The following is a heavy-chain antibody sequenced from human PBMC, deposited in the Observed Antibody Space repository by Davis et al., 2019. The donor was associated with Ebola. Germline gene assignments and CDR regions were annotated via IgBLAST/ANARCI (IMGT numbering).Heavy chain of an antibody. CDR1: YW. CDR2: IYPGDSDT. J-gene: IGHJ4*02. D-gene: IGHD6-13*01. Sequence: YWSWIRQPPGKGLEWMGIIYPGDSDTRYSPSFQGQVTISADKSISTAYLQWSSLKASDTAMYYCARGGQQLGYFDYWGQGTLVTVSS. V-gene: IGHV5-51*01. CDR3: ARGGQQLGYFDY.